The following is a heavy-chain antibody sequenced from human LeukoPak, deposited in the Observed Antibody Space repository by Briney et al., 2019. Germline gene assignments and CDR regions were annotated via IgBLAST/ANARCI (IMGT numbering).Heavy chain of an antibody. CDR1: GFTFSSYS. D-gene: IGHD6-19*01. V-gene: IGHV3-21*01. J-gene: IGHJ4*02. Sequence: GGSLRLSCAASGFTFSSYSMNWVRQAPGKGLEWVSSISSSSSYIYYADSVKGRFTISRDNAKNSLYLQMNSLRAEDTAVYYRARDPTVAGPYFDYWGQGTLVTVSS. CDR3: ARDPTVAGPYFDY. CDR2: ISSSSSYI.